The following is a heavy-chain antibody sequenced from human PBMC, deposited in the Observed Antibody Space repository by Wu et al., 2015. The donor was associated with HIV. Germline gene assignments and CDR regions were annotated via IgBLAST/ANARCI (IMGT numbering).Heavy chain of an antibody. D-gene: IGHD4-17*01. CDR3: ARLTTGGQNLGDWFDP. Sequence: QVQLVQSGPEVRKPGASVKVSCKASGYTFSNYTISWVRQAPGQGLEWMGWISGVQQAPGQGLGWMAWMNSYNDKTIYAQKFQGRVTMTTDTSTSTAYMELGSLTSDDTAVYYCARLTTGGQNLGDWFDPWGQGTLVTVSS. CDR2: MNSYNDKT. CDR1: GYTFSNYT. J-gene: IGHJ5*02. V-gene: IGHV1-18*01.